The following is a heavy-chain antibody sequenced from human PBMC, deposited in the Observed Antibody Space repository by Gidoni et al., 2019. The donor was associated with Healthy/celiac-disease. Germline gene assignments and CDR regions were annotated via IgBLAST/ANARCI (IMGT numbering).Heavy chain of an antibody. V-gene: IGHV3-23*01. J-gene: IGHJ4*02. CDR3: AKDGDIYNWNYFGYYFDY. D-gene: IGHD1-7*01. CDR1: GFTFSSYA. Sequence: EVQLLESGGGLVQPGGSLRLSCAASGFTFSSYAMGWVRQAPGKGLEWVSAISGSGGSTYYADSVKGRFTISRDNSKNTLYLQMNSLRAEDTAVYYCAKDGDIYNWNYFGYYFDYWGQGTLVTVSS. CDR2: ISGSGGST.